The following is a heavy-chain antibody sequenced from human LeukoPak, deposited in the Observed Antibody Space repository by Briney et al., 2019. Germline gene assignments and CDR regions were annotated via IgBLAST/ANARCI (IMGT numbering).Heavy chain of an antibody. CDR3: ARQLGYCSSTSCYLVWFDP. D-gene: IGHD2-2*01. J-gene: IGHJ5*02. CDR2: IYYSGST. Sequence: PSETLSLTCTVSVGSISSSSYYWGWIRQPPGKGLEWIGSIYYSGSTYYNPSLKSRVTISVDTSKNQFSLKLSSVTAADTAVYYCARQLGYCSSTSCYLVWFDPWGQGTLVTVSS. V-gene: IGHV4-39*07. CDR1: VGSISSSSYY.